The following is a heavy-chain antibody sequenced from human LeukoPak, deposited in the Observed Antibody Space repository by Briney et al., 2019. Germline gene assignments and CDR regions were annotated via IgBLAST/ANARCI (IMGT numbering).Heavy chain of an antibody. CDR1: GFTFSSYW. CDR2: IKQDGGEK. V-gene: IGHV3-7*01. D-gene: IGHD6-6*01. J-gene: IGHJ6*03. CDR3: ARDGVVGQLDIPADHYYYIDV. Sequence: GGSLRLSCAASGFTFSSYWMNWVRQAPGQGLEWVANIKQDGGEKYYVDSVQGRFTISRDNAKNTLYLQMISLRAEDTAGYYCARDGVVGQLDIPADHYYYIDVWGEGTTVSVSS.